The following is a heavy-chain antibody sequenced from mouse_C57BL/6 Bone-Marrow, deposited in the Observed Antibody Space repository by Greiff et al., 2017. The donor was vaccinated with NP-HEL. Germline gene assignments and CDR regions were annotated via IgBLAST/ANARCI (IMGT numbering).Heavy chain of an antibody. CDR2: IDPSDSYT. D-gene: IGHD1-1*01. CDR3: AVYGSWYFDV. CDR1: GYTFTSYW. Sequence: VQLQQPGAELVMPGASVKLSCKASGYTFTSYWMHWVKQRPGQGLEWIGEIDPSDSYTNYNQKFKGKSTLTVDKSSSTAYMKLSSLTSEDSAVYYCAVYGSWYFDVWGTGTTVTVSS. V-gene: IGHV1-69*01. J-gene: IGHJ1*03.